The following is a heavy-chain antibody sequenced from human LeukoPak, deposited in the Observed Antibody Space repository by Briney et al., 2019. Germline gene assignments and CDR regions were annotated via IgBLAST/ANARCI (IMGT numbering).Heavy chain of an antibody. CDR1: GFPFTAYG. CDR3: ARGGYGDYQEY. J-gene: IGHJ4*02. D-gene: IGHD4-17*01. Sequence: ASVKVSCKASGFPFTAYGISWVRQAPGRGLEWMGWISPYNGDTKFAQKLQGRLTMTTDTPMTTAYMELRSLRSDDTAVYYCARGGYGDYQEYWGQGTPATVSS. V-gene: IGHV1-18*01. CDR2: ISPYNGDT.